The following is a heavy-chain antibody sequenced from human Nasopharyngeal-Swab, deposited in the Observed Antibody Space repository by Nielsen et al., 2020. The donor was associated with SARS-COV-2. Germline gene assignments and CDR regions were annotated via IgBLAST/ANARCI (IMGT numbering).Heavy chain of an antibody. CDR1: GFTFSDSA. D-gene: IGHD2-15*01. J-gene: IGHJ4*02. V-gene: IGHV3-73*01. CDR2: IRSNGNNYAT. Sequence: GESLQISSAASGFTFSDSAIHWVRQASGEGLEWVARIRSNGNNYATAYSASVKGRFIIFRDDPTNTAYLQMNSLNTEDTAMYYCTRCGGGCYSGRDYWGQGTLVTVSS. CDR3: TRCGGGCYSGRDY.